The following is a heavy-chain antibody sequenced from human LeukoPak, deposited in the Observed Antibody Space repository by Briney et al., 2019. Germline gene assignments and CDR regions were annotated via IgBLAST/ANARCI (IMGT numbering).Heavy chain of an antibody. CDR1: GFTSSTYA. CDR3: ARANRPYYYYYGMDI. J-gene: IGHJ6*02. CDR2: ISYDGSSK. V-gene: IGHV3-30-3*01. Sequence: GRSLGLSCAASGFTSSTYAIHWVRQAPGKGLEWLAVISYDGSSKYYADSVRGRFTISRDNSKNTLYLQMNSLRAEDTAVYYCARANRPYYYYYGMDIWGQGTTVTVSS.